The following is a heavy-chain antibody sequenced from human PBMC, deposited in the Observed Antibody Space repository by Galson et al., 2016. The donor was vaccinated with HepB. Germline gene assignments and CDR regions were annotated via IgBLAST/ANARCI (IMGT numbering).Heavy chain of an antibody. CDR1: GFTFSSYA. Sequence: SLRLSCAASGFTFSSYAMSWVRQTPGKGLEWVSSISATGGSTHYADSVKGRFTISRDNSENTLYLQMDSLRAEDTALYYCAKDRTLSSDYFGSWGQGTLVTVSS. CDR3: AKDRTLSSDYFGS. J-gene: IGHJ4*02. CDR2: ISATGGST. V-gene: IGHV3-23*01.